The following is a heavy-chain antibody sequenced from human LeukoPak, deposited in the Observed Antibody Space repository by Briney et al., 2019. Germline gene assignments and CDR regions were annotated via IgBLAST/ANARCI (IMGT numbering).Heavy chain of an antibody. J-gene: IGHJ4*02. D-gene: IGHD1-26*01. CDR1: DGSISSYY. CDR2: IYYSGST. CDR3: ARDRRGSYGFDY. V-gene: IGHV4-59*01. Sequence: PWETLSLTCTVSDGSISSYYWSWIRQPPGKGLEWIGNIYYSGSTNYNPSLKSRVTISVDTSKNQFSLKVKSVTAEDTGVYYCARDRRGSYGFDYWGQGTLVTVSS.